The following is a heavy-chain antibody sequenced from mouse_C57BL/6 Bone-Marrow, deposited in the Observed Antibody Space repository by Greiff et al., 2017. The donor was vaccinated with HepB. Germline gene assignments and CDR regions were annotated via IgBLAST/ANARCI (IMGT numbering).Heavy chain of an antibody. CDR1: GYTFTSYT. D-gene: IGHD2-1*01. J-gene: IGHJ4*01. CDR3: ARGRYHGIYYALDY. Sequence: QVQLQQSGAELARPGASVKMSCKASGYTFTSYTMHWVKQRPGQGLEWIGYINPSSGYTKYNQKFKDKATLTADKSSSTAYMQLRSLPSEDSAVYYCARGRYHGIYYALDYWGQGTSDTVPS. V-gene: IGHV1-4*01. CDR2: INPSSGYT.